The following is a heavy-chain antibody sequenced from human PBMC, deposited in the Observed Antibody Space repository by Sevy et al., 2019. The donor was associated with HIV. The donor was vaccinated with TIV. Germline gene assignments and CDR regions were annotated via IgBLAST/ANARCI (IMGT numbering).Heavy chain of an antibody. Sequence: GGSLRLSCAASGFTFNNYVMNWVRQAPGKGLEWVSVISHRGGTTYYADSVKGHFTISRDDSKDTVYLEMNSLRAEDTAVYYCARRYLPSAPPALDYWGQGTLVTVSS. CDR3: ARRYLPSAPPALDY. CDR1: GFTFNNYV. CDR2: ISHRGGTT. J-gene: IGHJ4*02. D-gene: IGHD2-2*01. V-gene: IGHV3-23*01.